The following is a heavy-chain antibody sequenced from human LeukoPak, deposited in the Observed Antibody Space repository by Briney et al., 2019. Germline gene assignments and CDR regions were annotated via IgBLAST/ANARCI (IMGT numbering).Heavy chain of an antibody. J-gene: IGHJ4*02. Sequence: ASVKVSCKASGYTFTSYAMHWVRQAPGQRLEWMGWINAGNGNTKYSQKFQGRVTITRDTSASTAYMEVSSLRSEDTAVYYCARDRYYGSGTYNYFDYWGQGTLVTVSS. CDR2: INAGNGNT. V-gene: IGHV1-3*01. CDR3: ARDRYYGSGTYNYFDY. CDR1: GYTFTSYA. D-gene: IGHD3-10*01.